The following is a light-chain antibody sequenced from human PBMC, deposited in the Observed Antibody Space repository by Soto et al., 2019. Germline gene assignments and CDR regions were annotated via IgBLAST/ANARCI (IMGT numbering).Light chain of an antibody. CDR3: QQYDYLPLT. Sequence: DIQMTQSPSTLSGSVGDRVTITCRASQTISSWLAWYQQKPGKAPKLLISDASNLEPGVPSRFSGSGSGTDFTLTISSLQPEDIATYYCQQYDYLPLTFGGGTKVDIK. J-gene: IGKJ4*01. CDR1: QTISSW. V-gene: IGKV1-33*01. CDR2: DAS.